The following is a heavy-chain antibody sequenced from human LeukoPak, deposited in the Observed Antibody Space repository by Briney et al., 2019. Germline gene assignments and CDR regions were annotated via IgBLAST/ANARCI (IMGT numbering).Heavy chain of an antibody. V-gene: IGHV7-4-1*02. Sequence: ASVKVSCKASSYTFTSYGISWVRQAPGQGLEWMGWISTNTGNPTYAQGFTGRFVFSLDISVNTAYLQISSLKAEDSAVYYCARQNTIAAPGTRFDPWGQGTLVTVSS. CDR1: SYTFTSYG. CDR3: ARQNTIAAPGTRFDP. CDR2: ISTNTGNP. D-gene: IGHD6-13*01. J-gene: IGHJ5*02.